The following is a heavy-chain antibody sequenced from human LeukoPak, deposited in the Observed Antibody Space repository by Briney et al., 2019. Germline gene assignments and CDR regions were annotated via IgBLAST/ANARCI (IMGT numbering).Heavy chain of an antibody. CDR3: TRDFWTDY. D-gene: IGHD3/OR15-3a*01. Sequence: GGSLRLSCAASGFTFSSYWMNWVRQAPGKGLEWVANIKQDGSEKYYVDSVKGRFTISRDNARNFLYLQLSSLRAEDTAVYYCTRDFWTDYWGQGTLVTVSS. CDR2: IKQDGSEK. J-gene: IGHJ4*02. V-gene: IGHV3-7*01. CDR1: GFTFSSYW.